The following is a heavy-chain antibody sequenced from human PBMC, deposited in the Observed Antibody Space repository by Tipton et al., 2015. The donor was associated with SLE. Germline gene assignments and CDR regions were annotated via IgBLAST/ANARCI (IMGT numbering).Heavy chain of an antibody. Sequence: TLSLTCSVSGDSISRDTYYWAWGWIRQPPGKGLEWIGSFYYSGNRYYNPSLKRRVSISLDRFNNQFTLKMTSVTAADTAVYYCANQNWNYYFWGQGNLVTVSS. V-gene: IGHV4-39*06. CDR3: ANQNWNYYF. J-gene: IGHJ4*02. D-gene: IGHD1-7*01. CDR2: FYYSGNR. CDR1: GDSISRDTYY.